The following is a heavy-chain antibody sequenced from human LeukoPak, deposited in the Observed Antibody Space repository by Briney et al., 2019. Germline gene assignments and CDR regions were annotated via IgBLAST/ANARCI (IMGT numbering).Heavy chain of an antibody. V-gene: IGHV3-7*01. CDR2: IKPDGSII. CDR1: GFTFSSYW. Sequence: PGGSLRLSCAASGFTFSSYWMTWVRQGPGKGLEWVANIKPDGSIIYYVDSVKGRFTISSGNAKNSLYLQMNSLRAADTAVYYCASMGAYSSGWYVGYWGQGTLVTASS. J-gene: IGHJ4*02. D-gene: IGHD6-19*01. CDR3: ASMGAYSSGWYVGY.